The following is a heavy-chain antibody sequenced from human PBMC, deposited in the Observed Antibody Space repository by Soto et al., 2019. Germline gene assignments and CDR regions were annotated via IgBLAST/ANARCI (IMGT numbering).Heavy chain of an antibody. D-gene: IGHD3-22*01. CDR1: GFTFSSYA. V-gene: IGHV3-30-3*01. CDR3: ARDGYDSSGYSSPDFDY. Sequence: LRLSCAASGFTFSSYAMHWVRQAPGKGLEWVAVISYDGSNKYYADSVKGRFTISRDNSKNTLYLQMNSLRAEDTAVYYCARDGYDSSGYSSPDFDYWGQGTLVTVSS. J-gene: IGHJ4*02. CDR2: ISYDGSNK.